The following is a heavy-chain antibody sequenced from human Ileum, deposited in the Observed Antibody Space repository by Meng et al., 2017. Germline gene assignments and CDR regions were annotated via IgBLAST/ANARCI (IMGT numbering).Heavy chain of an antibody. CDR3: AKDWGGVGALDY. D-gene: IGHD1-26*01. CDR2: INGDGGYT. J-gene: IGHJ4*02. V-gene: IGHV3-74*03. Sequence: VYRVECGRGLVEPGGYLRLSLSGSGFTFNGTWMHWVRQAPGKGLAWVARINGDGGYTEYADSVRARFTISRDNAKNTLHLQMNSLRAEDTAVYFCAKDWGGVGALDYWGQGSLVTVSS. CDR1: GFTFNGTW.